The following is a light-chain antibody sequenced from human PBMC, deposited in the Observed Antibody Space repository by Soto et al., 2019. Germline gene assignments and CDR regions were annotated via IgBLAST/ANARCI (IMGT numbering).Light chain of an antibody. CDR2: SAS. Sequence: DIQMTQSPSSLSASVGDRVTITCRASRGINNYLAWYQQKPGQAPKLLIYSASTLQSGVSDRFSGDGSGTDFTLTISSLQPEDVATYYCQKYNTAPPSFGPGTKVDLK. V-gene: IGKV1-27*01. CDR1: RGINNY. CDR3: QKYNTAPPS. J-gene: IGKJ3*01.